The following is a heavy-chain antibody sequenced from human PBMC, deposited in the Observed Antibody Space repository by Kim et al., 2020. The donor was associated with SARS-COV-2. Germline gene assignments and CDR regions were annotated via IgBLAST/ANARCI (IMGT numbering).Heavy chain of an antibody. CDR2: ISAYNGNT. V-gene: IGHV1-18*01. CDR3: VRAEGQPYSGKFDY. J-gene: IGHJ4*02. CDR1: GYTFTSYG. D-gene: IGHD3-10*01. Sequence: ASVKVSCKASGYTFTSYGISWVRQAPGQGLEWMGWISAYNGNTNYAQKLQGRVTMTTDTSTSTAYMELRSLRSDDTAVYYCVRAEGQPYSGKFDYWGQGTLVTVSS.